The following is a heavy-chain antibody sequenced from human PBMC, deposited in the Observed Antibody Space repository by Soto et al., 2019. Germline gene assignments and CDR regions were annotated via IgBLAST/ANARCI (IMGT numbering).Heavy chain of an antibody. CDR3: ARDLKNQWLVRQGAFDI. V-gene: IGHV3-21*01. CDR1: GFTFSSYS. D-gene: IGHD6-19*01. Sequence: GGSLRLSCAASGFTFSSYSMNWVRQAPGKGLEWVSSISSSSSYIYYADSVKGRFTISRDNAKNSLYLQMNSLRAEDTAVYYCARDLKNQWLVRQGAFDIWGPGTMVTVSS. J-gene: IGHJ3*02. CDR2: ISSSSSYI.